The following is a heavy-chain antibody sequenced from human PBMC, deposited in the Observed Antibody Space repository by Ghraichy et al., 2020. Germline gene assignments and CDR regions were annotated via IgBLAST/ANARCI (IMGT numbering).Heavy chain of an antibody. CDR3: ARAGAGDYGDYVGAFDI. CDR1: GFTFSIYW. V-gene: IGHV3-7*01. Sequence: LSLTCAASGFTFSIYWMSWVRQAPGKGLEWVANIKQDGSEKYYVDSVKGRFTISRDNAKNSLYLQMNSLRAEDTAVYYCARAGAGDYGDYVGAFDIWGQRTMVTVSS. CDR2: IKQDGSEK. J-gene: IGHJ3*02. D-gene: IGHD4-17*01.